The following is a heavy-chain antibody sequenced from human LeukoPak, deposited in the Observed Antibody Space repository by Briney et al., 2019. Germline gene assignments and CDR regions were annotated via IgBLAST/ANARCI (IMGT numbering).Heavy chain of an antibody. D-gene: IGHD1-26*01. CDR2: INAYNGNT. V-gene: IGHV1-18*01. CDR3: ARDWSSGSYYCLPTLGY. CDR1: GYTFTTYG. J-gene: IGHJ4*02. Sequence: ASVKVSCKASGYTFTTYGISWVRQAPGQGLEWMGWINAYNGNTDYAQKFQGRVTMTTDTSTSTGYMELRSLRSDDTAVYYCARDWSSGSYYCLPTLGYWGQGTLVTVSS.